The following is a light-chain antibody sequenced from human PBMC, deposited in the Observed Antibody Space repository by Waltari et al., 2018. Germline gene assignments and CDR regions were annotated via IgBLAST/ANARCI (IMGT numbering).Light chain of an antibody. CDR2: EAS. CDR1: QSISSW. J-gene: IGKJ1*01. CDR3: QQYNDYSGT. Sequence: DIQMTQSPSTLSASVGDRVTITCRASQSISSWLAWYQRKPGKAPKLLIYEASSLESGVPSRFSGGGYGTEFTLTISSLQPDDLATYYCQQYNDYSGTFGRGTKVEIK. V-gene: IGKV1-5*03.